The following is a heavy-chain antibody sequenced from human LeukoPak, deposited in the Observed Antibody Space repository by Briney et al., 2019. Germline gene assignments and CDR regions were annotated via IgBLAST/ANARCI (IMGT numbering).Heavy chain of an antibody. Sequence: PGGSLRLSCAASVFTFSTYTMNWVRQAPGKGLEWGSSISTGSSYIYSSDSAKGRFTLSRDNAKNSLYLQMNTLRAEDTAVYYCARVGSAIARVAAFDTWGQGTMVTVSS. CDR3: ARVGSAIARVAAFDT. V-gene: IGHV3-21*01. CDR2: ISTGSSYI. CDR1: VFTFSTYT. D-gene: IGHD3-10*01. J-gene: IGHJ3*02.